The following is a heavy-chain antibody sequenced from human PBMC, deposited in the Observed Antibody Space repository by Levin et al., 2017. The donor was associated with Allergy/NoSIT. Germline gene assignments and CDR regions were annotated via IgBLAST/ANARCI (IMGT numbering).Heavy chain of an antibody. D-gene: IGHD6-13*01. V-gene: IGHV3-48*02. J-gene: IGHJ4*02. CDR2: ISSSSSTI. Sequence: GGSLRLSCAASGFTFSSYSMNWVRQAPGKGLEWVSYISSSSSTIYYADSVKGRFTISRDNAKNSLYLQMNSLRDEDTAVYYCARLPIAAAGRDYFDYWGQGTLVTVSS. CDR1: GFTFSSYS. CDR3: ARLPIAAAGRDYFDY.